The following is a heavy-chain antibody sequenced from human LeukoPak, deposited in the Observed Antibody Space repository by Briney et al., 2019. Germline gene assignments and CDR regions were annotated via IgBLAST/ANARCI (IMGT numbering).Heavy chain of an antibody. Sequence: GGSLRLSCAASGFTFSSYSMNWVRQAPGKGLEWVSSISSSSSYIYYADSVKGRFTISRDNAKNSLYLQMNSLRAEDTAVYYCARDCSGGSCYRTLDYGGQGTLVTVSS. V-gene: IGHV3-21*01. CDR1: GFTFSSYS. CDR3: ARDCSGGSCYRTLDY. J-gene: IGHJ4*02. CDR2: ISSSSSYI. D-gene: IGHD2-15*01.